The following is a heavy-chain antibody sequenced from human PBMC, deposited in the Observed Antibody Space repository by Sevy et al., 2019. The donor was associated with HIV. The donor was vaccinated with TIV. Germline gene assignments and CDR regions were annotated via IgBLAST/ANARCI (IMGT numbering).Heavy chain of an antibody. D-gene: IGHD6-13*01. J-gene: IGHJ5*02. V-gene: IGHV1-24*01. CDR2: FDPEDGET. CDR3: ATVWRRRGSSWYGGWFDP. CDR1: GYTLTELS. Sequence: ASVKVSCKVSGYTLTELSMHWVRQAPGKGLEWMGGFDPEDGETIYGQKFQGRVTMTEDTSTDTAYMELSSLRSEDTAVYYCATVWRRRGSSWYGGWFDPWGQGTLVTVSS.